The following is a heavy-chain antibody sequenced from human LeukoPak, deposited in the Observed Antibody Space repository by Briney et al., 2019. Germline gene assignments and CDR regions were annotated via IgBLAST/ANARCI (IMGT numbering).Heavy chain of an antibody. CDR1: GVSISSYY. CDR2: IYYSGST. Sequence: PETLSLTCTVSGVSISSYYWSWIRQPPGKGLEWIGYIYYSGSTNYNPSLKSRVTISVDTSKNQFSLKLSSVTAADTAVYYCARGVPAAISYYYYGMDVWGQGTTVTVSS. CDR3: ARGVPAAISYYYYGMDV. V-gene: IGHV4-59*01. D-gene: IGHD2-2*01. J-gene: IGHJ6*02.